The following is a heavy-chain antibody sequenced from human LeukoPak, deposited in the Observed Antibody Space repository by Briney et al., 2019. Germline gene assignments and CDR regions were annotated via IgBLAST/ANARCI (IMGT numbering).Heavy chain of an antibody. J-gene: IGHJ2*01. CDR3: VRDCASDCSIKGHYFFDL. Sequence: GASVKVSCKASGYTFTKYGLTWVRQAPGQGLEWMGWISTDKADTYYAQNYQGRVTMTIDTSTSTAYMELRSLTSDVTAVYYCVRDCASDCSIKGHYFFDLWGRGTLVTVSS. D-gene: IGHD2-21*02. V-gene: IGHV1-18*01. CDR2: ISTDKADT. CDR1: GYTFTKYG.